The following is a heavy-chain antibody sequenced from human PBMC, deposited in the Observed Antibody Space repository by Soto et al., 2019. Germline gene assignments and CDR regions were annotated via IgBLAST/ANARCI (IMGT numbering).Heavy chain of an antibody. CDR1: GVSVSSCSYY. CDR3: ARRYGDCFDY. V-gene: IGHV4-61*01. D-gene: IGHD4-17*01. Sequence: SETLSLTFTVSGVSVSSCSYYWSWIRQPPGKGLEWIGYIYYSGSTNYNPSLKSRVTISVDTSKNQFSLKLSSVTAADTAVYYCARRYGDCFDYWGQGTLVTVSS. CDR2: IYYSGST. J-gene: IGHJ4*02.